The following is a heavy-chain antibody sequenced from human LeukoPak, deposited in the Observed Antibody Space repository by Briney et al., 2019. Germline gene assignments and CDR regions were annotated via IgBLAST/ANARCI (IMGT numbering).Heavy chain of an antibody. CDR2: IYPGDSDT. Sequence: NLGESLKISCKGSGYSFTSYWIGWVRQMPGKGLEWMGIIYPGDSDTRYSPSFQGQVTISADKSISTAYLQWSSLKASDTAMYYCARWYYDSSGYYYFDYWGQGTLVTVSS. CDR3: ARWYYDSSGYYYFDY. V-gene: IGHV5-51*01. CDR1: GYSFTSYW. D-gene: IGHD3-22*01. J-gene: IGHJ4*02.